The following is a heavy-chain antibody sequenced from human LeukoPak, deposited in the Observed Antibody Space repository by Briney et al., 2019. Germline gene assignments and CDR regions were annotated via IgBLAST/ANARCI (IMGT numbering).Heavy chain of an antibody. CDR2: IYHSGST. Sequence: SETLSLTCSVSGGFNTHYYWTWIRRPPGKGLELIGYIYHSGSTNYNPSLNSRVTISVDTSKNHFSLKLSSVTAADTAVYYCARGQWLPVYDFWGQGILVTVSS. J-gene: IGHJ4*02. CDR1: GGFNTHYY. D-gene: IGHD3-22*01. CDR3: ARGQWLPVYDF. V-gene: IGHV4-59*01.